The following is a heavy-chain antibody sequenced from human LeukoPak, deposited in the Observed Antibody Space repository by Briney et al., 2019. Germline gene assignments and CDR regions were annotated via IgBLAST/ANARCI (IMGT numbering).Heavy chain of an antibody. Sequence: GGSLRLSCAASGVTFSNVWVSWVRQAPGKGLEWVGRIKRKTDGGTTDYAAPVKGRFIISRDDSKDMLYLQMNSLKTEDTGVYYCTRDKLELRQFDYWGQGTLVTVSS. CDR3: TRDKLELRQFDY. J-gene: IGHJ4*02. CDR1: GVTFSNVW. V-gene: IGHV3-15*01. D-gene: IGHD1-26*01. CDR2: IKRKTDGGTT.